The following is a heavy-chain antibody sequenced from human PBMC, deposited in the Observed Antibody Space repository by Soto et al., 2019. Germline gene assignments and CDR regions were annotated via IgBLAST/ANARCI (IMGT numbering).Heavy chain of an antibody. V-gene: IGHV3-53*01. J-gene: IGHJ2*01. D-gene: IGHD2-15*01. CDR2: IYSGGST. CDR1: GFTVSSNY. CDR3: ARDVNYCSGGSCYPPLYWYFDL. Sequence: QTGGSLRLSCAASGFTVSSNYMSWVRQAPGKGLEWVSVIYSGGSTYYADSVKGRFTISRDNSKNTLYLQMNSLRAEDTAVYYCARDVNYCSGGSCYPPLYWYFDLWGRGTLVTVSS.